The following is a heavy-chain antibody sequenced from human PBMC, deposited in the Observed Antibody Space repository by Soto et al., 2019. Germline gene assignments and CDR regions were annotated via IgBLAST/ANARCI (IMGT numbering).Heavy chain of an antibody. CDR2: INHSGST. CDR1: GGSFSGYY. J-gene: IGHJ3*02. Sequence: SETLSLTCAVYGGSFSGYYWSWIRQPPGKGLEWIGEINHSGSTNYNPSLKSRVTISVDTSKNQFSLKLSRLRSDDTAVYYCARTRYYYATDAFDIWGQGTMVTVSS. D-gene: IGHD3-10*01. V-gene: IGHV4-34*01. CDR3: ARTRYYYATDAFDI.